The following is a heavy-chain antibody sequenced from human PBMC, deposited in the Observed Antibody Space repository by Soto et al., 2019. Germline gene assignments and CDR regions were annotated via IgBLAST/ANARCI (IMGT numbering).Heavy chain of an antibody. CDR3: AKPMVRGETTGYYYMDV. Sequence: GSLRLSCAASGFTFGSYAMSWVRQAPGKGLEWVSGISGSGGSADYADSVKGRFTISRDNSKNTLYLQMNSLRAEDTAVYYCAKPMVRGETTGYYYMDVWGKGTTVTVSS. D-gene: IGHD3-10*01. V-gene: IGHV3-23*01. CDR2: ISGSGGSA. CDR1: GFTFGSYA. J-gene: IGHJ6*03.